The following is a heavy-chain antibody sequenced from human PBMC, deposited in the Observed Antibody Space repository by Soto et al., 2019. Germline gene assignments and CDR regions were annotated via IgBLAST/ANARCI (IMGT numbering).Heavy chain of an antibody. CDR2: IYYSGST. V-gene: IGHV4-39*01. J-gene: IGHJ5*02. D-gene: IGHD6-13*01. CDR1: GGSISSSSYY. CDR3: ARQESSSVNNWFDP. Sequence: PSETLSLTCTVSGGSISSSSYYWGWIRQPPGKGLEWIGSIYYSGSTYYNPSLKSRVTISVDTSKNQFSLKLSSVTAADTAVYYCARQESSSVNNWFDPWGQGTLVTVSS.